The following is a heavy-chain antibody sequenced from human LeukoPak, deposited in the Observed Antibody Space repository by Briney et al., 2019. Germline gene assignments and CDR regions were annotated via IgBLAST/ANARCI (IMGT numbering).Heavy chain of an antibody. D-gene: IGHD2-2*01. V-gene: IGHV3-9*01. J-gene: IGHJ6*02. Sequence: PGGSLRLSCAASGFTFDDYAMHWVRQAPGKGLEWVSGISWNSGNIVYADSVKGRFTISRDNAKNSLYLQMNRLRAEDTALYYCAKGYCSSNSCHGPPYYYFALDVWGQGTTVTVSS. CDR3: AKGYCSSNSCHGPPYYYFALDV. CDR2: ISWNSGNI. CDR1: GFTFDDYA.